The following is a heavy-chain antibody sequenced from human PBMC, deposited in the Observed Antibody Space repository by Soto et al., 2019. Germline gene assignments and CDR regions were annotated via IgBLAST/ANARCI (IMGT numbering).Heavy chain of an antibody. Sequence: SQTLSLTCAISGDSVSSNSAAWNWIRQSPSRGLEWLGRTYYRSKWYNDYAVSVKSRITINPDTSKNQFSLQLNSVTPEDTAVYYCARDHYYGSGSYYSLPDYYYYGMDVWGQGTTVTAP. CDR2: TYYRSKWYN. D-gene: IGHD3-10*01. V-gene: IGHV6-1*01. CDR1: GDSVSSNSAA. CDR3: ARDHYYGSGSYYSLPDYYYYGMDV. J-gene: IGHJ6*02.